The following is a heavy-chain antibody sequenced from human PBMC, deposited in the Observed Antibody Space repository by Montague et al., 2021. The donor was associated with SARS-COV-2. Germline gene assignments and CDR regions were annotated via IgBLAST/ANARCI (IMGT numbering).Heavy chain of an antibody. Sequence: SETLSLTCTVSGGSISSSSYYWAWTRQPPGKGLEWIGSIHYRGSTYYNPSLKSRVFISVDTSKNQLSLTLTSVTAADTAVYYCATQEDPSGWIPGPFDFWGQGTLLSVSS. J-gene: IGHJ4*02. D-gene: IGHD6-19*01. CDR3: ATQEDPSGWIPGPFDF. CDR2: IHYRGST. V-gene: IGHV4-39*01. CDR1: GGSISSSSYY.